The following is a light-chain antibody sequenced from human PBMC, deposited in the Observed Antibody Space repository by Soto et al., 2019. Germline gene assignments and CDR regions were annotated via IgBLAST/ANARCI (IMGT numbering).Light chain of an antibody. CDR2: DVN. J-gene: IGLJ1*01. CDR1: SSDVGGYNY. Sequence: QSALTQPRSVSGSPGQSVTISCTGTSSDVGGYNYVSWYQQHPGKAPKLMIYDVNKRPSGVPDRFSGSKSGNTASLTISGLQAEDEADYYCCSYTTSSTLDVFGTGTKVTVL. V-gene: IGLV2-11*01. CDR3: CSYTTSSTLDV.